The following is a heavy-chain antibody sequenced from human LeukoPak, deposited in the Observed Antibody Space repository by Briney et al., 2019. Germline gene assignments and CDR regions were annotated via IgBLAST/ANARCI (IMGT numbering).Heavy chain of an antibody. V-gene: IGHV3-30-3*01. CDR1: GFTFSSYA. J-gene: IGHJ4*02. Sequence: GGSLRLSCAASGFTFSSYAMHWVRQAPGKGLEWVAVISYDGSNKYYADSVKGRFTISRDNSKNTLYLQMNSLRDEDTAVYYCARDKPSGAAAVPFDFWGQGTLVTVSS. CDR2: ISYDGSNK. CDR3: ARDKPSGAAAVPFDF. D-gene: IGHD6-13*01.